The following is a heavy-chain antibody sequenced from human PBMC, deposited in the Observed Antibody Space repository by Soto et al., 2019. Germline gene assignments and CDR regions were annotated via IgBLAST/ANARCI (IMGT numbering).Heavy chain of an antibody. CDR3: ATDNHDYSNPRLFDY. D-gene: IGHD4-4*01. CDR2: FDPEDGET. CDR1: GYTLTELS. Sequence: ASVKVSCKVSGYTLTELSMHWVRQAPGKGLEWMGGFDPEDGETIYAQKFQGRVTMTEDTSTDTAYMELSSLRSEDTAVYYCATDNHDYSNPRLFDYWGQGTLVTVSS. V-gene: IGHV1-24*01. J-gene: IGHJ4*02.